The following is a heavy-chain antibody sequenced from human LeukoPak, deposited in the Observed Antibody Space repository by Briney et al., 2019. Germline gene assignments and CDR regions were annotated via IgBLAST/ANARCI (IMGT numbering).Heavy chain of an antibody. CDR3: ARQSRVVVAAAIRGDDAYDI. CDR1: GYTFTGYG. CDR2: INTYNGNT. D-gene: IGHD2-2*01. J-gene: IGHJ3*02. V-gene: IGHV1-18*01. Sequence: ASVKVSCKASGYTFTGYGISWVRQAPGQGLEWMGWINTYNGNTNYAQNLQGRVTMTTDTSTSTAYMELRSLRSDDTAVYYCARQSRVVVAAAIRGDDAYDIWGRGTMVTVSS.